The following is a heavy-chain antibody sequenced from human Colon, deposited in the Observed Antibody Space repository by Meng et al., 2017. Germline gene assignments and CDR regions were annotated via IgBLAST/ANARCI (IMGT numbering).Heavy chain of an antibody. CDR1: SGSMSRDY. Sequence: SETLSLTCIVSSGSMSRDYWSWIRQPAGKGLEWIGRIHPSGTTNYNPSLMSRVTMSVDTSKNQFSLKLSSVTAADTAVYYCARGGDSSTWPKFDYWGQGRLVTVSS. J-gene: IGHJ4*02. CDR2: IHPSGTT. V-gene: IGHV4-4*07. D-gene: IGHD6-13*01. CDR3: ARGGDSSTWPKFDY.